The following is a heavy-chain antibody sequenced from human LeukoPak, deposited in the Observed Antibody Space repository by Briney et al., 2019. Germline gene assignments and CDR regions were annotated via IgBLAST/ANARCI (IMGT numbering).Heavy chain of an antibody. CDR1: GFTFSNYA. CDR3: ARDRVVGVTKFDY. CDR2: ISGSGDMT. D-gene: IGHD1-26*01. V-gene: IGHV3-23*01. J-gene: IGHJ4*02. Sequence: GGSLRLSCVASGFTFSNYAMSWVRQAPGKGLEWVSAISGSGDMTYYADSVKGRFTISRDNSKKTLYLQMNSLRAEDTATYYCARDRVVGVTKFDYWGQGTLVTVSS.